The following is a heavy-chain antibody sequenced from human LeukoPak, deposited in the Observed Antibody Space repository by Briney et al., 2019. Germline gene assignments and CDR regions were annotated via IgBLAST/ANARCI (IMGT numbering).Heavy chain of an antibody. Sequence: PSETLSLTCAVYGGSFSAYYWSWIRQPPGKGLEWIGEINHSGRTNYNASLKSRVTISVDTSKNQFSLRLSSVTAADTAVYYCARSTWGSSSWYYYGMDVWGQGTTVTVSS. J-gene: IGHJ6*02. CDR2: INHSGRT. CDR1: GGSFSAYY. V-gene: IGHV4-34*01. CDR3: ARSTWGSSSWYYYGMDV. D-gene: IGHD6-6*01.